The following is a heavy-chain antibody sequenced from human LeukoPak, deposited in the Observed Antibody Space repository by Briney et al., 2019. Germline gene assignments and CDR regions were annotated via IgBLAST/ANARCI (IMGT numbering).Heavy chain of an antibody. CDR2: ISWNSGSI. D-gene: IGHD5-12*01. Sequence: GGSLRLSCAASGFAFDDYAMHWVRQAPGKGLEWVSGISWNSGSIGYADSVKGRFTISRDNSKNTLYLQMNSLRAEDTAVYYCAKGYSGYDWSLVDYWGQGTLVTVSS. CDR1: GFAFDDYA. V-gene: IGHV3-9*01. J-gene: IGHJ4*02. CDR3: AKGYSGYDWSLVDY.